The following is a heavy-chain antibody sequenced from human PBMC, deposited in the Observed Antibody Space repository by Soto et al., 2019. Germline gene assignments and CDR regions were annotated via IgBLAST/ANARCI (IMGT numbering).Heavy chain of an antibody. V-gene: IGHV1-18*01. CDR2: ISAHNGNT. CDR1: GYDFTTYG. Sequence: QVHLMQSGAEVKNPGASVKVSCKGSGYDFTTYGITWVRQAPGQGLEWMAWISAHNGNTNYAPNLHGRVTVTRDTSTSTAYIELRSLRSDDTAVYYCARGRYGDYWGQGALVTVSS. CDR3: ARGRYGDY. D-gene: IGHD1-1*01. J-gene: IGHJ4*02.